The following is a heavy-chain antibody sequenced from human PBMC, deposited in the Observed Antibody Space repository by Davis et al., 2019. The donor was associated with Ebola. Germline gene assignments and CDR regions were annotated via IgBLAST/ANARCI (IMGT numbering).Heavy chain of an antibody. D-gene: IGHD5-12*01. CDR3: ARGWLRGYLDY. Sequence: PSETLSLTCGISGDSVSGGSGGWNWIRQSPSRGLEWLGRTYYNSKWYNDYAVSVKSRIIINPDTSKNQFSLQLSSVTPEDTAVYYCARGWLRGYLDYWGQGTLVTVSS. CDR1: GDSVSGGSGG. J-gene: IGHJ4*02. CDR2: TYYNSKWYN. V-gene: IGHV6-1*01.